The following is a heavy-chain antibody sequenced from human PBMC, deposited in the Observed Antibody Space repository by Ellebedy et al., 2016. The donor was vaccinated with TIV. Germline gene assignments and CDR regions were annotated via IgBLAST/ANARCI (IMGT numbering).Heavy chain of an antibody. V-gene: IGHV3-23*01. Sequence: PGGSLRLSCAASGFTFNNYAMSWVRQAPGKGLEWVSTISHTGSRTYYANSVEGRFIISRDNSKKTLYLQMNSLRAEDTAVYYCASSRYHYYVGNTVFAYWGQGTLVTVSS. D-gene: IGHD3-10*01. CDR1: GFTFNNYA. J-gene: IGHJ4*02. CDR2: ISHTGSRT. CDR3: ASSRYHYYVGNTVFAY.